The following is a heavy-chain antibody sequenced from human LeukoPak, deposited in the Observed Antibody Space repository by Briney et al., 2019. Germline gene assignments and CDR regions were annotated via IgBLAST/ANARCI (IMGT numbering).Heavy chain of an antibody. D-gene: IGHD4-17*01. J-gene: IGHJ4*02. V-gene: IGHV4-59*01. Sequence: PSETLSLTCTVAGGSIRSYYWSWIRQPPGKGLEWIGYIYYSGSTNYNPSLKSRVSISVDTSKNQFSLKLSSVTAADTAVYYCARTGSTVTMLYPFDHWGQGTLVTVSS. CDR3: ARTGSTVTMLYPFDH. CDR1: GGSIRSYY. CDR2: IYYSGST.